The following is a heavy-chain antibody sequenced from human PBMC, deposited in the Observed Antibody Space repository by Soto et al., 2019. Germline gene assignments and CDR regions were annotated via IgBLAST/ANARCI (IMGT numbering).Heavy chain of an antibody. CDR1: GFTFDDYG. V-gene: IGHV3-9*01. CDR2: ISWNSGRI. Sequence: GGSLRLSCGASGFTFDDYGMHWVRQAPGKGLEWVSSISWNSGRIGYADSVKGRFTISRDNVKNSLYLQMNSLRAEDTALYYCARSGEFSASDYFGFWGQGXLVTVYS. J-gene: IGHJ4*02. D-gene: IGHD3-10*01. CDR3: ARSGEFSASDYFGF.